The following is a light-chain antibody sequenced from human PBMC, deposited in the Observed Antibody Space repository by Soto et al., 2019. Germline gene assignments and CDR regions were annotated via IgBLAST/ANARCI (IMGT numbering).Light chain of an antibody. V-gene: IGKV1-39*01. J-gene: IGKJ4*01. CDR2: AAS. Sequence: DLQMTQSPSSLSTSVGDRVTITCRASQNISSYLNWYQQKPGKAPKLLIYAASSLQSGVPSRFSGSGSGTDFTLTINSLQTEDFATYYCQQSYSTLTFGGGTKVEIK. CDR3: QQSYSTLT. CDR1: QNISSY.